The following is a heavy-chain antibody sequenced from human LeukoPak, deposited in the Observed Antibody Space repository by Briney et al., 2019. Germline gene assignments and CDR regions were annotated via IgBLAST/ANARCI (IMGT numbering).Heavy chain of an antibody. CDR1: GFTFSSYA. D-gene: IGHD6-13*01. V-gene: IGHV3-30-3*01. CDR2: ISYDGSNK. CDR3: AKEYSSSWYYFDY. J-gene: IGHJ4*02. Sequence: GGSLRLSCAASGFTFSSYAMHWVRQAPGKGLEWVAVISYDGSNKYYADSVKGRFTISRDNSKNTLYLQMNSLRAEDTAVYYCAKEYSSSWYYFDYWGQGTLVTVSS.